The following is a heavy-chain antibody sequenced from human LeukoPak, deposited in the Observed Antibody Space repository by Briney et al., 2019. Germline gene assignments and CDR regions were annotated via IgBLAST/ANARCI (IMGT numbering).Heavy chain of an antibody. CDR2: IYYSGST. D-gene: IGHD3-9*01. CDR1: GGSISTSSYY. V-gene: IGHV4-39*01. CDR3: ARVPRHYDILTGYYAKGFDY. J-gene: IGHJ4*02. Sequence: SETLSLTCSVSGGSISTSSYYWGWIRQPPGKGLEWIGTIYYSGSTYYSPSLTSRVTISVDTSKNQFSLKLSSVTAADTAVYYCARVPRHYDILTGYYAKGFDYWGQGTLVTVSS.